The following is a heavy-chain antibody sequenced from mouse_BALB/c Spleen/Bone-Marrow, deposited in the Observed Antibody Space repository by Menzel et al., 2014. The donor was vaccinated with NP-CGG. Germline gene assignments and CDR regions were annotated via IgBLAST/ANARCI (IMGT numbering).Heavy chain of an antibody. CDR3: RCYDYAMVY. CDR2: IYPGSGST. V-gene: IGHV1S22*01. CDR1: GYTFXSYW. Sequence: LQQSGSELVRPGASVKLSCKASGYTFXSYWIHWVKQRPGQGLEWIGNIYPGSGSTNYDEKFKRKVTLTIDTSSSTAYMQLSNLTSEVSADYYCRCYDYAMVYWGQGTSVTVSS. J-gene: IGHJ4*01. D-gene: IGHD1-1*01.